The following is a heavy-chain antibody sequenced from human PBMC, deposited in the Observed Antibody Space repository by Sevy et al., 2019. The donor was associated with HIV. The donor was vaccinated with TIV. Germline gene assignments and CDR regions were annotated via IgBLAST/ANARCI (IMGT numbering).Heavy chain of an antibody. CDR1: GFTFSSYG. CDR2: ISYDGSNK. J-gene: IGHJ6*02. Sequence: GGSLRLSCAASGFTFSSYGMHWVRQAPGKGLEWVAVISYDGSNKYYADSVKGGFTISRDNSKNTLYLQMNSLRAEDTAVNYCAKDSPNCGGDCYYYYYGMDVWGQGTTVTVSS. CDR3: AKDSPNCGGDCYYYYYGMDV. V-gene: IGHV3-30*18. D-gene: IGHD2-21*02.